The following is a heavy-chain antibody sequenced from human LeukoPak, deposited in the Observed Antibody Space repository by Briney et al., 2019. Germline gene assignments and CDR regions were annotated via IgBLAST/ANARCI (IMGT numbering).Heavy chain of an antibody. Sequence: GGSPRLSCAAAGFTVSSNYMSWVRQAPGKGLEWVSVIYSGGSTYYADSVKGRFTISRDNSKNTLYLQMNSLRAEDTAVYYCARGGSSGWYYFDYWGQGTLVTVSS. J-gene: IGHJ4*02. CDR1: GFTVSSNY. D-gene: IGHD6-19*01. CDR2: IYSGGST. V-gene: IGHV3-53*01. CDR3: ARGGSSGWYYFDY.